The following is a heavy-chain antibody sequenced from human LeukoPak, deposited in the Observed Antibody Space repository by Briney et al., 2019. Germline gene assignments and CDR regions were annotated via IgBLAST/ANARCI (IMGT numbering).Heavy chain of an antibody. D-gene: IGHD2-2*01. Sequence: ASVKVSCKASGGTFSSYAISWVRQAPGQGPEWMGGIIPIFGTANYAQKFQGRVTITADESTSTAYMELSSLRSEDTAVYYCARPKEVDYYYYMDVWGKGTTVTVSS. J-gene: IGHJ6*03. CDR1: GGTFSSYA. V-gene: IGHV1-69*13. CDR2: IIPIFGTA. CDR3: ARPKEVDYYYYMDV.